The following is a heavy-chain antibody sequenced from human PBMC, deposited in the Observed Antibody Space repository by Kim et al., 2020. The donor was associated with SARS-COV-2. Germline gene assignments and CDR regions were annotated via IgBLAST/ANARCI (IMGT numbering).Heavy chain of an antibody. CDR2: IYYSGST. Sequence: SETLSLTCTVSGGSISSYYWSWIRQPPGKGLEWIGYIYYSGSTNYNPSLKSRVTISVDTSKNQFSLKLSSVTAADTAVYYCARDTYYYDGMDVWGQGTTVTVSS. J-gene: IGHJ6*02. CDR3: ARDTYYYDGMDV. CDR1: GGSISSYY. V-gene: IGHV4-59*01.